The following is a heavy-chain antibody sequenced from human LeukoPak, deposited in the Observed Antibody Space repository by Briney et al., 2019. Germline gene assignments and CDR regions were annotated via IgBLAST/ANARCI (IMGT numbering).Heavy chain of an antibody. V-gene: IGHV5-51*01. J-gene: IGHJ4*02. D-gene: IGHD6-13*01. CDR1: GYSFTNYW. Sequence: HGESLKISCKGSGYSFTNYWIGWVRQMPGKGLEWMGIIYPGDSDTRYSPSFQGQVTISVDKSISTAYLQWSSLKASDTAMYYCARLFYSSSLDFFDYWGQGTLVTVSS. CDR3: ARLFYSSSLDFFDY. CDR2: IYPGDSDT.